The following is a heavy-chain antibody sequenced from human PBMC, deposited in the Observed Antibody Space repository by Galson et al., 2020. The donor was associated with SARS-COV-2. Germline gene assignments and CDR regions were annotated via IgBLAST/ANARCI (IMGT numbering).Heavy chain of an antibody. D-gene: IGHD2-15*01. V-gene: IGHV1-69*13. CDR1: GGTFSSYA. CDR3: VFRCSGGSCHNYYFDY. CDR2: IIPIFGTA. Sequence: SVKVSCKASGGTFSSYAISWVRQAPGQGLEWMGGIIPIFGTANYAQKFQGRVTITADESTSTAYMELSSLRSEDTAVYYCVFRCSGGSCHNYYFDYWGQGTLVTVSS. J-gene: IGHJ4*02.